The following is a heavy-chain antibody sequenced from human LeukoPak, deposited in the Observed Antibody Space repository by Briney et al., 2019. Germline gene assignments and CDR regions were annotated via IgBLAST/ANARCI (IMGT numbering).Heavy chain of an antibody. CDR2: INPSGGST. J-gene: IGHJ6*02. V-gene: IGHV1-46*01. Sequence: ASVKVSCKASGYTFTSYYMHWVRQAPGQGLEWMGIINPSGGSTSYAQKFQGRVTITADKSTSTAYMELSSLRSEDTAVYYCAREPLPQDSGSYSHYYYGMDVWGQGTTVTVSS. CDR1: GYTFTSYY. D-gene: IGHD1-26*01. CDR3: AREPLPQDSGSYSHYYYGMDV.